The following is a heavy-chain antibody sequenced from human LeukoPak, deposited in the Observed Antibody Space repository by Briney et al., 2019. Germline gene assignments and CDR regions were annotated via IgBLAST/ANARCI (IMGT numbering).Heavy chain of an antibody. J-gene: IGHJ6*03. V-gene: IGHV3-7*01. Sequence: GGSLRLSCAASGFIFSSYWMSWVRQAPGKGLEWVANIKQDGSEKYYVDSVKGRFTISRDNAKNSLYLQMNSLRAEDTAVYYCARDIQPRDSYGYDYYYYYMDVWGKGTTVTGSS. D-gene: IGHD5-18*01. CDR3: ARDIQPRDSYGYDYYYYYMDV. CDR1: GFIFSSYW. CDR2: IKQDGSEK.